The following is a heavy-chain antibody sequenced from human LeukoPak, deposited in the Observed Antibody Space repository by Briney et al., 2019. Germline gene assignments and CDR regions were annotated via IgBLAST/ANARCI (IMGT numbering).Heavy chain of an antibody. CDR3: ARTGDYSRSTGGRFDP. Sequence: SETLSLTCTVFGDSINSHYWSWVRQAPGKGLEWIGYIFYSGNTNYSPSLKSRVTISIDTSKKQFSLRLTSVTTADTAVYFCARTGDYSRSTGGRFDPWGQGTLVTVSS. CDR1: GDSINSHY. CDR2: IFYSGNT. V-gene: IGHV4-59*11. D-gene: IGHD4-11*01. J-gene: IGHJ5*02.